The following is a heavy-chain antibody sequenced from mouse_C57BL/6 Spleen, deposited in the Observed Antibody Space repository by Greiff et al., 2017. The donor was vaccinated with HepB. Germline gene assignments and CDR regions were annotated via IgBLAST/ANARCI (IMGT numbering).Heavy chain of an antibody. Sequence: QVQLQQSGAELVRPGTSVKMSCKASGYTFTNYWIGWAKQRPGHGLEWIGDIYPGGGYTNYNEKFKGKATLTADKSSSTAYMQFSSLTSEDSAIYYCARATTVVATRWYFDVWGTGTTVTVSS. V-gene: IGHV1-63*01. CDR3: ARATTVVATRWYFDV. CDR1: GYTFTNYW. CDR2: IYPGGGYT. J-gene: IGHJ1*03. D-gene: IGHD1-1*01.